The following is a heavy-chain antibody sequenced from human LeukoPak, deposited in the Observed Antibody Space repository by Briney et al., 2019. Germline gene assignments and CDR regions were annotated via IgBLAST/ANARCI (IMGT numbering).Heavy chain of an antibody. CDR3: ARGPHDYGVYYFDY. J-gene: IGHJ4*02. CDR2: IRYNGNNQ. Sequence: GGSLRLSCAASGFTFNNYGMHWVRQAPGKGLEWVAFIRYNGNNQYYADSVKGRFTISRDNAKNSLYLQMNSLRAEDTAVYYCARGPHDYGVYYFDYWGQGTLVTVSS. D-gene: IGHD4-17*01. V-gene: IGHV3-30*02. CDR1: GFTFNNYG.